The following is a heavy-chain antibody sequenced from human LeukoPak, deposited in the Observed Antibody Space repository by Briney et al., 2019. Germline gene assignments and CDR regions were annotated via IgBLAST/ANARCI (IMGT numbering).Heavy chain of an antibody. D-gene: IGHD3-9*01. CDR2: IYPGDSDT. CDR1: GYSFISYW. CDR3: ARLAGSRYYDILTGYYS. V-gene: IGHV5-51*01. J-gene: IGHJ5*02. Sequence: GESLKISCKGSGYSFISYWIGWVRQMPGRGLEWMGIIYPGDSDTRYSPSFQGQVTISADKSISTAYLQWSSLKASDTAMYYCARLAGSRYYDILTGYYSWGQGTLVTVSS.